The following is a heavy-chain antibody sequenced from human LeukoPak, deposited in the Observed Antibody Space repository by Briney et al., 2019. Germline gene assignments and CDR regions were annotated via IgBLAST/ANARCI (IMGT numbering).Heavy chain of an antibody. Sequence: SVKVSCKASGGTFISYAISWVGQAPGQGMEWMGGIIPIFGTANYAQKFQGRVTITADESTSTAYMELSSLRSEDTAVYYCASRDYDYVWGMYYYYYYMDVWGKGTTVTVSS. D-gene: IGHD3-16*01. CDR2: IIPIFGTA. V-gene: IGHV1-69*01. CDR1: GGTFISYA. J-gene: IGHJ6*03. CDR3: ASRDYDYVWGMYYYYYYMDV.